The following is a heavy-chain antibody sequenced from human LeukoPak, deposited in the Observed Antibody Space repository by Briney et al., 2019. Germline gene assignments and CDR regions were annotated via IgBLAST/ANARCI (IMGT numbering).Heavy chain of an antibody. Sequence: ASVKVSCKASGYTFTSFYMHWVRQAPGQGLEWMGGIIPIFGTANYAQKFQGRVTITADESTSTAYMGLSSLRSEDTAVYYCASGYCSGGSCYPSYGMDVWGQGTTVTVSS. CDR2: IIPIFGTA. D-gene: IGHD2-15*01. J-gene: IGHJ6*02. CDR3: ASGYCSGGSCYPSYGMDV. V-gene: IGHV1-69*13. CDR1: GYTFTSFY.